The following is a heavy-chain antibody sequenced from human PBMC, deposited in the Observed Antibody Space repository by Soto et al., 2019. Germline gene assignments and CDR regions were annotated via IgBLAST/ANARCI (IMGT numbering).Heavy chain of an antibody. CDR3: AKKGPAELDY. Sequence: PGGSLRLSCAASGFTFSTCWMMWVRQAPGKGLEWVATISESGSGTYYVDSVKGRFTISRDNSKNALYLQMNSLRAEDTAVCYCAKKGPAELDYWGQGTLVTVSS. V-gene: IGHV3-23*01. CDR1: GFTFSTCW. J-gene: IGHJ4*02. CDR2: ISESGSGT.